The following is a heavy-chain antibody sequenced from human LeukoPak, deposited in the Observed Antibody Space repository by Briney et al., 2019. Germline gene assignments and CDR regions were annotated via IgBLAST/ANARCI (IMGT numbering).Heavy chain of an antibody. V-gene: IGHV3-73*01. D-gene: IGHD3-22*01. J-gene: IGHJ4*02. CDR2: IRSKANSYAT. CDR3: TSFPFRDYDRFVVISSDY. Sequence: GGSLRLSCAASGFTFSGSAMHWVRQASGKGLEWVGRIRSKANSYATAYAASVKGRFTISRDDSKNTAYLQMNSLKTEDTAVYYGTSFPFRDYDRFVVISSDYWGQGTLVTVSS. CDR1: GFTFSGSA.